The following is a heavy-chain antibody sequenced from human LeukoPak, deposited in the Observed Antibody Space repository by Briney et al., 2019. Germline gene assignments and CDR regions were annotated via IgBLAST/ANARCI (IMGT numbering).Heavy chain of an antibody. Sequence: GGSLRLSCATSGFTSTTYWISWVRQAPGKGVEWVANIRKDGKEIDYVDSVKGRFTISSDHAKRSIDLQMSSLRVEDTAVYYCASSKRGTYRFDAYDIWGQGTMVTVSS. CDR2: IRKDGKEI. J-gene: IGHJ3*02. D-gene: IGHD3-16*02. V-gene: IGHV3-7*01. CDR3: ASSKRGTYRFDAYDI. CDR1: GFTSTTYW.